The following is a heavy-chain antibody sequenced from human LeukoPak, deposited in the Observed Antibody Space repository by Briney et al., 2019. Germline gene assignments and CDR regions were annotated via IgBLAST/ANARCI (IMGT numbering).Heavy chain of an antibody. V-gene: IGHV1-24*01. CDR1: GYTLTELS. D-gene: IGHD1-26*01. Sequence: ASVKVSCKVSGYTLTELSMHWVRQAPGKRLEWMGGFDPEDGETIYAQKFQGRVTMTEDTSTDTAYMELSSLRSEDTAVYYCATGQGGWELPDYFDYWGQGTLVTVSS. J-gene: IGHJ4*02. CDR2: FDPEDGET. CDR3: ATGQGGWELPDYFDY.